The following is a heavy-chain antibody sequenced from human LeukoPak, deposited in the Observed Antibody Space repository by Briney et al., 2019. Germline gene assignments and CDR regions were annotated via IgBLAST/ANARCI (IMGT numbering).Heavy chain of an antibody. V-gene: IGHV1-18*01. D-gene: IGHD3-22*01. CDR3: AREKLAYYYDSSGYYYFDY. CDR1: GYTFTSYG. Sequence: ASVKVSCKASGYTFTSYGISWVRQAPGQGLEWMGWISAYNGNTNYAQKLQGRVTMTTDTSTSTAYMELRSLRSDDTAVYYCAREKLAYYYDSSGYYYFDYWGQGTLVTVSS. CDR2: ISAYNGNT. J-gene: IGHJ4*02.